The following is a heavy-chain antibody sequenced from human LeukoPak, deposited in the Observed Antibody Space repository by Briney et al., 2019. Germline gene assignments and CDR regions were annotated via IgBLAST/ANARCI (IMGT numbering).Heavy chain of an antibody. CDR1: GYTFTGYY. Sequence: ASVKVSCKASGYTFTGYYMHWVRQASGQGLEWMGRINPNSGGTNYAQKFQGRVTITRDTSASTAYMELSSLRSEDTAVYYCARDPAYCSSTSCYTEFDYWGQGTLVTVSS. CDR2: INPNSGGT. D-gene: IGHD2-2*02. J-gene: IGHJ4*02. V-gene: IGHV1-2*06. CDR3: ARDPAYCSSTSCYTEFDY.